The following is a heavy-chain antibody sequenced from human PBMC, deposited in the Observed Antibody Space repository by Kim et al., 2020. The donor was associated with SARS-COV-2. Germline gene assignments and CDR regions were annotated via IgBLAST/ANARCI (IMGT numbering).Heavy chain of an antibody. D-gene: IGHD3-9*01. CDR3: ARDYPMYYDILTGYSTENWFDP. CDR2: INHSGST. J-gene: IGHJ5*02. Sequence: SETLSLTCAVYGGSFSGYYWSWIRQPPGKGLEWIGEINHSGSTNYNPSLKSRVTISVDTSKNQFSLKLSSVTAADTAVYYCARDYPMYYDILTGYSTENWFDPWGQGTLVTVSS. CDR1: GGSFSGYY. V-gene: IGHV4-34*01.